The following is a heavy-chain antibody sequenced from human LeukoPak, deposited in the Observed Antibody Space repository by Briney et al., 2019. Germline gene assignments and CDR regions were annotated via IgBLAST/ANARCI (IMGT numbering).Heavy chain of an antibody. Sequence: GGSLRLSCAASGFTLRSYGMHWVRQAPGKGLEWVAVIWHDGKHKYYADSVKGRFTVSRDNSKNALYLQMDSLRVEDTAVYYCARDRGSDDPIDYWGQGTLVTVSS. CDR3: ARDRGSDDPIDY. J-gene: IGHJ4*02. D-gene: IGHD2-15*01. V-gene: IGHV3-33*01. CDR1: GFTLRSYG. CDR2: IWHDGKHK.